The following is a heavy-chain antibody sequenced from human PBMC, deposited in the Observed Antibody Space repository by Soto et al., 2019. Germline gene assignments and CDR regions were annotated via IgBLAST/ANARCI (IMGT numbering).Heavy chain of an antibody. CDR2: INPNSGGT. J-gene: IGHJ3*02. CDR3: ARGSGRHGCSGGSCYSHAFDI. Sequence: GASVKVSCKASGYTLTGYYMHWVRQAPGQGLEWMGWINPNSGGTNYAQKFQGWVTMTRDTSISTAYMELSRLRSDDTAVYYCARGSGRHGCSGGSCYSHAFDIWRQGTMVTVSS. V-gene: IGHV1-2*04. CDR1: GYTLTGYY. D-gene: IGHD2-15*01.